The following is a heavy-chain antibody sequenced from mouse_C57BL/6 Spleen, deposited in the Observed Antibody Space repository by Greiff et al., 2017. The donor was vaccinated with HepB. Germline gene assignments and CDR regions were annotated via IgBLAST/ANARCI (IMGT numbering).Heavy chain of an antibody. CDR2: IDPSDSYT. V-gene: IGHV1-69*01. D-gene: IGHD2-1*01. J-gene: IGHJ4*01. CDR3: ARSGNLYAMDY. Sequence: VQLQQPGAELVMPGASVKLSCKASGYTFTSYWMHWVKQRPGQGLEWIGEIDPSDSYTNYNQKFKGKSTLTVDKSSSTAYMQLSSLTSEDSAVYYCARSGNLYAMDYWGQGTSVTVSS. CDR1: GYTFTSYW.